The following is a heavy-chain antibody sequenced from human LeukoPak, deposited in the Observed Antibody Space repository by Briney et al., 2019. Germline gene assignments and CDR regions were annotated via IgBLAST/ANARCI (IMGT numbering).Heavy chain of an antibody. V-gene: IGHV1-2*04. D-gene: IGHD3-10*01. J-gene: IGHJ4*02. Sequence: GASVKVSCKASGYTFTGYYTHWVRQAPGQGLEWMGWINPNSGGTNYAQKFQGWVTMTRDTSISTAYMELSRLRSDDTAVYYCARDPSPHYYGSHSYYFDYWGQGTLVTVSS. CDR2: INPNSGGT. CDR1: GYTFTGYY. CDR3: ARDPSPHYYGSHSYYFDY.